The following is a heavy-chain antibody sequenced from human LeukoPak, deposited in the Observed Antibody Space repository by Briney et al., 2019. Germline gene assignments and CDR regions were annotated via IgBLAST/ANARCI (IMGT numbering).Heavy chain of an antibody. V-gene: IGHV3-66*01. J-gene: IGHJ4*02. CDR1: GFTVSRNY. CDR3: ARVDSGWYYFDD. D-gene: IGHD6-19*01. CDR2: IYSGDRT. Sequence: GGSLRPSCAVSGFTVSRNYMSWVSQAPGKGLEWVSVIYSGDRTYYADSVKGRFTISRDNSKSTLYLQMNSLRADDTALYYCARVDSGWYYFDDWGQGTLVTVSS.